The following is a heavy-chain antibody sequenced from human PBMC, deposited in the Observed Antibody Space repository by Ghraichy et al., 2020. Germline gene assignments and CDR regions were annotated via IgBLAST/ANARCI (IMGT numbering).Heavy chain of an antibody. CDR3: ARSGIGGYYGMDV. Sequence: SETLSLTCTVSGYSISSAYYWGWVRQPPGKGLEWIGHISHTGSTYYNPSLKTRVTISVDTSKNQFSLKLSSVTAADTSVYYCARSGIGGYYGMDVWGQGTTVTVS. V-gene: IGHV4-38-2*02. J-gene: IGHJ6*02. D-gene: IGHD3-10*01. CDR1: GYSISSAYY. CDR2: ISHTGST.